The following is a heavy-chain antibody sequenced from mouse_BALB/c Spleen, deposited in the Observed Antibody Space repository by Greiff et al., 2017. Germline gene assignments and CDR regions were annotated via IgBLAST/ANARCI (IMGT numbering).Heavy chain of an antibody. CDR2: ISSGGGST. D-gene: IGHD2-14*01. V-gene: IGHV5-12-1*01. CDR3: GQGRRGYDLDD. Sequence: DVHLVESGGGLVKPGGSLKLSCAASGFAFSSYDMSWVRQTPEKRLEWVAYISSGGGSTYYPDTVKGRFTISRDNAKNTMYLQMSSLKSEDTDMYYCGQGRRGYDLDDWGEGTTRTVSA. J-gene: IGHJ2*01. CDR1: GFAFSSYD.